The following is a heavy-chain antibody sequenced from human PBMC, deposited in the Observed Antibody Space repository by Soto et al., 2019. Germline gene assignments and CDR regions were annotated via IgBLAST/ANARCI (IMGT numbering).Heavy chain of an antibody. D-gene: IGHD6-6*01. CDR1: GGSISDFY. CDR2: IYYSGST. J-gene: IGHJ4*02. V-gene: IGHV4-59*01. Sequence: ETLSLTCTVSGGSISDFYWSWIRQPPGKGLEWIGYIYYSGSTNYNPSLKSRVTISVDTSKNQFSLNLRSMSPADTAVYYCARVGGLAARTFDYWGPGTLVTV. CDR3: ARVGGLAARTFDY.